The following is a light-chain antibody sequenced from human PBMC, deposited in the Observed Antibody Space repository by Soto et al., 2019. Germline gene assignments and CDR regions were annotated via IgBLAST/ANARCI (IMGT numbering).Light chain of an antibody. J-gene: IGKJ4*01. Sequence: EIVLTQSPGTLSVSPGERATVSCRASQTVSSGFLAGYQQKVGQAPRLLIYGASTRATGIPDRFSGSGSGTDFTLTIDRLEPEDFAVYYCHQYYSSPTTFGGGTKVEIK. CDR3: HQYYSSPTT. CDR2: GAS. CDR1: QTVSSGF. V-gene: IGKV3-20*01.